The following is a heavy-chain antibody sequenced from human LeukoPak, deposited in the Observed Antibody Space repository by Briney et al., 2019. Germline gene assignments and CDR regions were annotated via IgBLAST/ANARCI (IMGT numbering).Heavy chain of an antibody. J-gene: IGHJ4*02. Sequence: SGGSLRLSCAASRFTFSSYAMSWVRQAPGKGLEWVSAISGSGGSTYYADSVKGRFTISRDNSKNTLYLQMNSLRAEDTAVYYCAKDRSSGRYVTSYFDYWGQGTLVTVSS. CDR3: AKDRSSGRYVTSYFDY. CDR2: ISGSGGST. D-gene: IGHD6-19*01. V-gene: IGHV3-23*01. CDR1: RFTFSSYA.